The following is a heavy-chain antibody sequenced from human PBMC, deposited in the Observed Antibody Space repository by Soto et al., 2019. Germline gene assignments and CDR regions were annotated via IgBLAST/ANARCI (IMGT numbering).Heavy chain of an antibody. CDR2: IYPGDSDT. J-gene: IGHJ3*02. Sequence: GESLKISCKGSGYSFSTYWIGWVRQMPGKGLEWMGIIYPGDSDTRYSPSFQGQVTISADKSISTAYLLWSSLKASDTAMYYCARDSGSYFPYDAFDIWGQGTMVTVSS. CDR3: ARDSGSYFPYDAFDI. CDR1: GYSFSTYW. D-gene: IGHD1-26*01. V-gene: IGHV5-51*01.